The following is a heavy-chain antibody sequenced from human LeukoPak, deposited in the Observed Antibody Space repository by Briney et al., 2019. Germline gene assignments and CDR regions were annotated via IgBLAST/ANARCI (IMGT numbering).Heavy chain of an antibody. CDR1: GFTFSSYG. CDR2: ISYDGSNK. Sequence: PGGSLRLSCAASGFTFSSYGMHWVRQAPGKGLEWVAGISYDGSNKYYADSVKGRFTISRDNSKNTLYLQMNSLRAEDTAVYYCAKPKGAYDSPFSDAFDIWGQGTMVTVSS. CDR3: AKPKGAYDSPFSDAFDI. D-gene: IGHD3-22*01. J-gene: IGHJ3*02. V-gene: IGHV3-30*18.